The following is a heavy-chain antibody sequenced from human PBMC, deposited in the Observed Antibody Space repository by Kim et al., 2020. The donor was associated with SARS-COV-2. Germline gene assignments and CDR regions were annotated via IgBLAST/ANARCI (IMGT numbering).Heavy chain of an antibody. CDR2: ISGSGGST. D-gene: IGHD6-6*01. CDR1: GFTFSSYA. CDR3: AKGEQLAYYYYGMDV. Sequence: GGSLRLSCAASGFTFSSYAMSWVRQAPGKGLEWVPAISGSGGSTYYADSVKGRFTISRDNSKNTLYLQMNSLRAEDTAVYYCAKGEQLAYYYYGMDVWGQGTTVTVSS. J-gene: IGHJ6*02. V-gene: IGHV3-23*01.